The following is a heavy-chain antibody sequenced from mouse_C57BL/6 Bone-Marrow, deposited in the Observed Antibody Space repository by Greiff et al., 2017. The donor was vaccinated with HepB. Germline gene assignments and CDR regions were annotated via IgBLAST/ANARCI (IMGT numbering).Heavy chain of an antibody. Sequence: VQLQQPGAELVKPGASVKLSCKASGYTFTSYWMHWVKQRPGQGLEWIGMIHPNSGSTNYNEKFKSKATLTVDKSASTAYMQLSSLTSEDSAVYYCARELPSYYFDYWGQGTTLTVSS. J-gene: IGHJ2*01. D-gene: IGHD6-1*01. CDR3: ARELPSYYFDY. CDR1: GYTFTSYW. CDR2: IHPNSGST. V-gene: IGHV1-64*01.